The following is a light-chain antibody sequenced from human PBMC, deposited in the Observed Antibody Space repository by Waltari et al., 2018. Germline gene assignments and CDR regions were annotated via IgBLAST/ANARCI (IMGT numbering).Light chain of an antibody. Sequence: SSELTQDPAVSVALGQTVRITCQGDSLRDYYASWYQQKPGQAPRLVIDGNNNRPSGIPDRFSGSSAGNTASLTITGTQAEDEADYYCYSRDTSGNRLFGGGTKLTVL. CDR1: SLRDYY. V-gene: IGLV3-19*01. J-gene: IGLJ3*02. CDR3: YSRDTSGNRL. CDR2: GNN.